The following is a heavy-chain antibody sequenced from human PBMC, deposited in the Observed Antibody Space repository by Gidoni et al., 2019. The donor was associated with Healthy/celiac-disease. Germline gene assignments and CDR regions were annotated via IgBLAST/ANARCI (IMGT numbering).Heavy chain of an antibody. Sequence: QVQLQESGPGLVKPSQTLSLTCTVSGGSISSGGYYWSWIRQHPGKGLEWIGYIYYSGSTYYNPSLKSRVTISVDTSKNQFSLKLSSVTAADTAVYYCARERLITFGGVIVKNYYYYMDVWGKGTTVTVSS. D-gene: IGHD3-16*02. CDR1: GGSISSGGYY. CDR2: IYYSGST. V-gene: IGHV4-31*03. CDR3: ARERLITFGGVIVKNYYYYMDV. J-gene: IGHJ6*03.